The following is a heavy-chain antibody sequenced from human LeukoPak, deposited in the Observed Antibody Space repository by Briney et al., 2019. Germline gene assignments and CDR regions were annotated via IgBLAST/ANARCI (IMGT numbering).Heavy chain of an antibody. D-gene: IGHD2-2*01. J-gene: IGHJ4*02. CDR3: ARDSLVVPAAVGNFDY. CDR1: GFTFCSYS. Sequence: PGGSLRLSCAASGFTFCSYSMNWVRQAPGRGLEWVSSISSSSSYIYYADSVKGRFTISRDNAKNSLYLQMNSLRAEDTAVYYCARDSLVVPAAVGNFDYWGQGTLVTVSS. V-gene: IGHV3-21*01. CDR2: ISSSSSYI.